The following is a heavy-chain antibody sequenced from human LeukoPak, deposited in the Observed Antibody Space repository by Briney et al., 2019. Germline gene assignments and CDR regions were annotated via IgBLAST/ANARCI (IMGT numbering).Heavy chain of an antibody. J-gene: IGHJ4*02. Sequence: PSETLSLTCTVSGGSISSSSYYWGWIRQPPGKGLEWIGSIYYSGSTYYNPSLKSRVTISVDTSKNQFSLKLSSVTAADTAVYYCARGPDFWSGYYKYFDYWGQGTLVTVSS. CDR3: ARGPDFWSGYYKYFDY. CDR1: GGSISSSSYY. CDR2: IYYSGST. V-gene: IGHV4-39*01. D-gene: IGHD3-3*01.